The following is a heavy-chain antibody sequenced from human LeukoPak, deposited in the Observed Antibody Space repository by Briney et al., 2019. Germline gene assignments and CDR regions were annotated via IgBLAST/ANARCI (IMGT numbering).Heavy chain of an antibody. Sequence: PGGSLRLSCAASGFSFITYNMNWVRQAPGKGLEWVANIKQDGSEKYYVDSVKGRFTISRDNAKNSLYLQMNSLRAEDTAVYYCARRVPAAAEHPWGQGTLVTVSS. CDR3: ARRVPAAAEHP. D-gene: IGHD2-2*01. J-gene: IGHJ5*02. V-gene: IGHV3-7*01. CDR2: IKQDGSEK. CDR1: GFSFITYN.